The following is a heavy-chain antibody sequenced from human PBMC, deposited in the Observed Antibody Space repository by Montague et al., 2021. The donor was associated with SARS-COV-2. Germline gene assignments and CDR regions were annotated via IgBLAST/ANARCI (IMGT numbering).Heavy chain of an antibody. CDR2: TYYTGST. CDR3: ARGRGYTGYDSD. J-gene: IGHJ4*02. Sequence: TLSLTCTVSGGSMNSGGYYWSWIRQHPGKGLEWIGYTYYTGSTFYNPSLKSRLTMSVDTSQNQFSLRLISVTAADTAVYYCARGRGYTGYDSDWGQGTLVTVTS. V-gene: IGHV4-31*03. CDR1: GGSMNSGGYY. D-gene: IGHD5-12*01.